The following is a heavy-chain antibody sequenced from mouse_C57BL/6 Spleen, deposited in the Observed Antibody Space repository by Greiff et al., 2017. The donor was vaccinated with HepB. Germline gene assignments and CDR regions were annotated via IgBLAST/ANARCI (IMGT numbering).Heavy chain of an antibody. CDR1: GYTFTSYW. CDR2: IYPSDSET. V-gene: IGHV1-61*01. D-gene: IGHD2-1*01. CDR3: ARRVYYGYFDY. J-gene: IGHJ2*01. Sequence: VQLQQSGAELVRPGSSVKLSCKASGYTFTSYWMDWVKQRPGQGLEWIGNIYPSDSETHYNQKFKDKATLTVDKSSSTAYMQLSSLTSEDSAVYYCARRVYYGYFDYWGQGTTLTVSS.